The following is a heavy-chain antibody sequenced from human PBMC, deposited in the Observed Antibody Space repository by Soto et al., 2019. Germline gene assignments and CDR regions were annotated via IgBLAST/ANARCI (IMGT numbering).Heavy chain of an antibody. CDR3: ARDRFIFGVVHPMDV. Sequence: SGGSLRLSCAASGFTFSSYGMHWVRQAPGKGLEWVAVIWYDGSNKYYADSVKGRFTISRDISKNTLYLQMNSLRAEDTAVYYCARDRFIFGVVHPMDVRGKATTVTVSS. CDR2: IWYDGSNK. D-gene: IGHD3-3*02. V-gene: IGHV3-33*01. CDR1: GFTFSSYG. J-gene: IGHJ6*03.